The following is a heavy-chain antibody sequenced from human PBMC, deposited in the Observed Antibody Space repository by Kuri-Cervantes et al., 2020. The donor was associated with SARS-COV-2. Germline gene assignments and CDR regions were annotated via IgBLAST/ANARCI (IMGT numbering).Heavy chain of an antibody. CDR1: GFTFSSYG. V-gene: IGHV3-30*02. Sequence: LSLTCAASGFTFSSYGMHWVRQAPGKGLEWVAFIRYDGSNKYYADSVKGRFTISRDNSKNTLYLQMNSLRAEDTAVYYCAKTKGVDTAMDCIDHWGQGTLVTVSS. J-gene: IGHJ4*02. D-gene: IGHD5-18*01. CDR3: AKTKGVDTAMDCIDH. CDR2: IRYDGSNK.